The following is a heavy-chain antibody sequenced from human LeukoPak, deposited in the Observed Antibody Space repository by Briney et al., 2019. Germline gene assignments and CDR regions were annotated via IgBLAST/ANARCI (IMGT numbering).Heavy chain of an antibody. J-gene: IGHJ6*02. Sequence: GGSLRLSCAASGFTFSTYWMHWVRQGPVKGLVWVSRINSDGSSTSYADSVKGRFTISRDNAKNTLYLQMNSLRAEDTAVYYCARGYYGLDVWGQGTTVTVSS. CDR1: GFTFSTYW. CDR2: INSDGSST. V-gene: IGHV3-74*01. CDR3: ARGYYGLDV.